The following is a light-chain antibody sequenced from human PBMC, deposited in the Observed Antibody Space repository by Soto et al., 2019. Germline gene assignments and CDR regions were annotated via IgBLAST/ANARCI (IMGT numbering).Light chain of an antibody. CDR1: QNINTN. J-gene: IGKJ2*01. CDR3: QHYNNWPPYA. V-gene: IGKV3-15*01. Sequence: EIVMTQSPATLSVSPGERATLSCRASQNINTNLAWYQQKPGQAPRLLIYGASTRAATFPARFSGSGSGTVFTLTINSLHSEDSAVYYCQHYNNWPPYAFGQGTKLEIK. CDR2: GAS.